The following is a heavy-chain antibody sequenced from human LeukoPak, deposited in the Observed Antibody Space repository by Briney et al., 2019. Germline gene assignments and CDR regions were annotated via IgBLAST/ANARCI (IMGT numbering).Heavy chain of an antibody. J-gene: IGHJ3*02. Sequence: GASVKVSCKASGHTFTGYYMHWVRQAPGQGLEWMGWINPNSGGTNYAQKFQGRVTMTRDTSISTAYMELSSLRSEDTAVYYCARSAGGAFDIWGQGTMVTVSS. V-gene: IGHV1-2*02. CDR3: ARSAGGAFDI. D-gene: IGHD3-16*01. CDR2: INPNSGGT. CDR1: GHTFTGYY.